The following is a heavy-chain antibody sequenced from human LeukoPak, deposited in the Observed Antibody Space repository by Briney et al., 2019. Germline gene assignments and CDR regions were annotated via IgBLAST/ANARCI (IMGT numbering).Heavy chain of an antibody. J-gene: IGHJ4*02. CDR3: ARNFRRYFDY. D-gene: IGHD3-3*01. CDR2: INHSGST. CDR1: GDSINSRNYY. V-gene: IGHV4-39*07. Sequence: SETLSLTCSISGDSINSRNYYWGWIRQPPGKGLEWIGEINHSGSTNYNPSLKSRVTISVDTSKNQFSLKLSSVTAADTAVYYCARNFRRYFDYWGQGTLVTVSS.